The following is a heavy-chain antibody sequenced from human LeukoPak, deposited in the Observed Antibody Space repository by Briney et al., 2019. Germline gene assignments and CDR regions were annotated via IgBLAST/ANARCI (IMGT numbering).Heavy chain of an antibody. CDR3: AGGSWFFDY. V-gene: IGHV3-33*01. Sequence: GGSLRLSCAASGFTFSSYGMHWVRQAPGRGLEWVAVIWYDGSNKYYADSVKGRFTISRDNSKNTLYLQMNSLRAEDTAVYYCAGGSWFFDYWGQGTLVTVSS. D-gene: IGHD6-13*01. CDR1: GFTFSSYG. J-gene: IGHJ4*02. CDR2: IWYDGSNK.